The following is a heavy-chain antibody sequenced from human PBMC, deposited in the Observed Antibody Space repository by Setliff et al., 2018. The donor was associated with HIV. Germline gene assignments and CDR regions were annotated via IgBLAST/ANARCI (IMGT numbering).Heavy chain of an antibody. CDR2: INTNTGNP. CDR1: GYDFTSTA. V-gene: IGHV7-4-1*02. Sequence: ASVKVSCKASGYDFTSTAINWVRQAPGQGLEWMGWINTNTGNPTYVQDFTGRFVFSLDTSVCTAYLQISSLKSDDTAVYYCARDRATKLDYWGQGTLVTVSS. CDR3: ARDRATKLDY. J-gene: IGHJ4*02.